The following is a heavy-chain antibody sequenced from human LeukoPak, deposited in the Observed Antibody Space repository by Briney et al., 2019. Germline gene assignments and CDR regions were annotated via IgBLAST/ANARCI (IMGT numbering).Heavy chain of an antibody. CDR1: GFAFGSSS. V-gene: IGHV3-21*01. Sequence: GGSLRLSCDAAGFAFGSSSMNWVRRAPGKGLEWVASISRTGAYIYYADSVQGRFIISRDNANSSLYLTMRSLRAEDTALYCKGFWYFDLWGRGALVTVSS. CDR2: ISRTGAYI. J-gene: IGHJ2*01. CDR3: GFWYFDL.